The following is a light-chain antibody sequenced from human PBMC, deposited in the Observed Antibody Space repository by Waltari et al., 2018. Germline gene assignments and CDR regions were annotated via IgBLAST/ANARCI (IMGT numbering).Light chain of an antibody. Sequence: SYELTQPPSVSVSPGQTARITCPGEALPKQYAYWYQQKPGQAPLLVIYKDTERSSGIPERFSGSSSGTTVTLTISAVQAEDEADYYCQSADAGGTYVIFGGGTKLTVL. CDR2: KDT. J-gene: IGLJ2*01. CDR3: QSADAGGTYVI. CDR1: ALPKQY. V-gene: IGLV3-25*03.